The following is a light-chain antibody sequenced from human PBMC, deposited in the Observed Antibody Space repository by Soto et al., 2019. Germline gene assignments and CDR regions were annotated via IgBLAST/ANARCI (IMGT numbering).Light chain of an antibody. CDR1: SSDIGGYNH. V-gene: IGLV2-14*03. CDR3: CAYTARTTLSWV. Sequence: SALTQPTSVSGSPGQSITISCTGVSSDIGGYNHVSWYQQHPGNVPRLIIYDVDNRPLGISNRFSGSQSGNTASLSISGLQAEDEADYYCCAYTARTTLSWVFGGGTKLTVL. J-gene: IGLJ3*02. CDR2: DVD.